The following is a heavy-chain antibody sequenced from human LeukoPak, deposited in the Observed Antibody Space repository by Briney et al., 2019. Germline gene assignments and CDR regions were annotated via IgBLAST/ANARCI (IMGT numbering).Heavy chain of an antibody. CDR1: GFTFSDYY. CDR2: ISSSSSYT. J-gene: IGHJ4*02. CDR3: ATSFLYSSSWYYFDY. D-gene: IGHD6-13*01. Sequence: GGSLRLSCAASGFTFSDYYMSWIRQAPGKGLEWVPYISSSSSYTNYADSVKGRFTISRDNAKNSLYLQMNSLRAEDTAVYYCATSFLYSSSWYYFDYWGQGTLVTVSS. V-gene: IGHV3-11*06.